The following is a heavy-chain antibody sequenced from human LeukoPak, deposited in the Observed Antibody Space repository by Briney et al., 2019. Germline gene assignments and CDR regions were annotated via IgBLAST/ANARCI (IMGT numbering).Heavy chain of an antibody. CDR2: INSDGSST. V-gene: IGHV3-74*01. CDR1: GFTFSNHW. D-gene: IGHD5-12*01. Sequence: LTGGSLRLSCAASGFTFSNHWMHWVRQAPGKGLLWVSRINSDGSSTGYADSVKGRFTISRDNAKNMLYLQMNSLGAEDTAVYYCARDGYSYASGGFDYWGQGTLVTVSS. CDR3: ARDGYSYASGGFDY. J-gene: IGHJ4*02.